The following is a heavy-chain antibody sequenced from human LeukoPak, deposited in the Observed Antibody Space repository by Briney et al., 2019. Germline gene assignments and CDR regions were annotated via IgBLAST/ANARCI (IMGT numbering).Heavy chain of an antibody. J-gene: IGHJ4*02. V-gene: IGHV3-7*01. Sequence: PGGSLRLSCAASGFPLSNYWMSWLRQAPGKGLEWVANVQQEGSEKYYVDSVKGRFTISRDNAKNSVYLEMNSLRAEDTATYYCATTLNVATAGYFWGQGTLVTVSS. D-gene: IGHD6-13*01. CDR1: GFPLSNYW. CDR3: ATTLNVATAGYF. CDR2: VQQEGSEK.